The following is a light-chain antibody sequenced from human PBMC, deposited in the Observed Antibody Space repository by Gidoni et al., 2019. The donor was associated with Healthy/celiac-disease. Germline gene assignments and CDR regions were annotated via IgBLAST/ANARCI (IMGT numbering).Light chain of an antibody. V-gene: IGLV3-21*04. J-gene: IGLJ2*01. CDR1: NIGSKS. CDR2: YDS. CDR3: QVWDSSSGGV. Sequence: SYVLTQPPSVSVAPGKTARITCGGNNIGSKSVHWYQQKPAQAPVLVIYYDSDRPSGIPERFSGSNSGNTATLTISRVEAGDEADYYCQVWDSSSGGVFGGGTKLTVL.